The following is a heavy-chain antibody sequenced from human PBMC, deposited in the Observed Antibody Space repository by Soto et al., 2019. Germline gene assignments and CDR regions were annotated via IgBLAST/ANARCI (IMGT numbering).Heavy chain of an antibody. Sequence: EVQLLESGGGLVQPGGSLRLSCAASGFTFSSYAMSWVRQAPGKGLEWVSAISGSGGSTYYADSVKGRFTISRDNSKNTLYLQMNSLRAEDTAVYHCAKGSNDYVWGSYRNLDYWGRGTLVTVSS. J-gene: IGHJ4*02. D-gene: IGHD3-16*02. V-gene: IGHV3-23*01. CDR1: GFTFSSYA. CDR3: AKGSNDYVWGSYRNLDY. CDR2: ISGSGGST.